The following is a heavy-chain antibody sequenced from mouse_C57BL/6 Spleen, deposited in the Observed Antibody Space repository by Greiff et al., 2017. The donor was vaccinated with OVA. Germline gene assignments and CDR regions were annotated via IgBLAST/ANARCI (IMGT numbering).Heavy chain of an antibody. CDR3: ARYYGSTRRYYFDY. Sequence: EVQLQQSGPELVKPGASVKISCKASGYTFTDYYMNWVKQSHGKSLEWIGDINPNNGGTSYNQKFKGKATLTVDKSSSTAYMELRSLTSEDSAVYYCARYYGSTRRYYFDYWGQGTTLTVSS. V-gene: IGHV1-26*01. D-gene: IGHD1-1*01. CDR2: INPNNGGT. J-gene: IGHJ2*01. CDR1: GYTFTDYY.